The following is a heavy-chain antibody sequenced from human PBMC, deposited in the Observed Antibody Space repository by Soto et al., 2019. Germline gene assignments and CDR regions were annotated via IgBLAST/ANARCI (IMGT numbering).Heavy chain of an antibody. CDR1: GFTFSSYG. CDR3: ASSPYSVSNVAYFDY. CDR2: ISYDGSNK. V-gene: IGHV3-30*03. D-gene: IGHD1-26*01. Sequence: QVQLVESGGGLVQPGRSLRLSCAASGFTFSSYGMHWVRQAPGKGLEWVAVISYDGSNKYYADSVKGRFTISRDNSKNKLYLQMNSLRADDTAVYYSASSPYSVSNVAYFDYWGQGTLVTVSS. J-gene: IGHJ4*02.